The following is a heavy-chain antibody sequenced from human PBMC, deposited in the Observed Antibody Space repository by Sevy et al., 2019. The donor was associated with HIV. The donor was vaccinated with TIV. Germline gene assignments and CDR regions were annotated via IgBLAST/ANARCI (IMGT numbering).Heavy chain of an antibody. V-gene: IGHV3-7*01. CDR1: GFSFSSYW. CDR2: IKQDGSEK. D-gene: IGHD3-16*01. Sequence: GGSLRLSCAASGFSFSSYWMTWVRQAPGKGLEWVAYIKQDGSEKYYVDSVKGRFTISRDNAKNSLYPQMNSLRAEDTAVYYCAKNLYYESHDYWGQGTLVTVSS. J-gene: IGHJ4*02. CDR3: AKNLYYESHDY.